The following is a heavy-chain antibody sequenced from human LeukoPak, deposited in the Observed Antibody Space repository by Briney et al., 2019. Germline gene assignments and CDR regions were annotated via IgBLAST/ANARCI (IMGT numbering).Heavy chain of an antibody. V-gene: IGHV4-34*01. J-gene: IGHJ6*03. Sequence: PSETLSLTCAVYGGSFSGYYWSWTRQPPGKGLEWIGEINHSGSTNYNPSLKSRVTISVDTSKNQFSLKLSSVTAADTAVYYCARRGYSYGAHYYYMDVWGKGTTVTVSS. D-gene: IGHD5-18*01. CDR1: GGSFSGYY. CDR2: INHSGST. CDR3: ARRGYSYGAHYYYMDV.